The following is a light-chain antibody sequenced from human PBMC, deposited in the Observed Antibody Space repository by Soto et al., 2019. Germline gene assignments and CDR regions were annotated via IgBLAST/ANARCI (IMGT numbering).Light chain of an antibody. CDR3: QQYGSSGT. CDR1: QSVSSY. J-gene: IGKJ1*01. CDR2: GAS. Sequence: EIVMTQSPATLSVSPGERATLSCRASQSVSSYLAWYQQKPGQAPRLLIYGASTRATDIPDRFSGSGSGTDFTLTISRLEPEDFAVYYCQQYGSSGTFGQGTRWIS. V-gene: IGKV3-20*01.